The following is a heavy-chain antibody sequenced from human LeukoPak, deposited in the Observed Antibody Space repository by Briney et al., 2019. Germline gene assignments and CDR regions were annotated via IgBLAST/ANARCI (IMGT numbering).Heavy chain of an antibody. V-gene: IGHV3-48*03. CDR3: GSRGSGYYQTLDY. Sequence: GGSLRLSCAASGFTFSSYEMNWVRQAPGKGLEWVSYISSSGSTIYYADSVKGRFTISRDNAKNSLYLQMNSLRAEDTAVYYCGSRGSGYYQTLDYWGQGTLVTVSS. CDR2: ISSSGSTI. J-gene: IGHJ4*02. D-gene: IGHD3-22*01. CDR1: GFTFSSYE.